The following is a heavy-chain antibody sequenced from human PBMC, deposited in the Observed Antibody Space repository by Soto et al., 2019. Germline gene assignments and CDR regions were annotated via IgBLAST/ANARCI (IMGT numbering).Heavy chain of an antibody. Sequence: GGSLRLSCAASGFTFSSYSMNWVRQAPGKGLEWVSSISSSSSYIYYADSVKGRFTISRDNAKNSLYLQMNSLRAEDTAVYYCARDTYSSSSIERQEEYYYYYYGMDVWGQGTTVTVS. V-gene: IGHV3-21*01. J-gene: IGHJ6*02. D-gene: IGHD6-6*01. CDR1: GFTFSSYS. CDR3: ARDTYSSSSIERQEEYYYYYYGMDV. CDR2: ISSSSSYI.